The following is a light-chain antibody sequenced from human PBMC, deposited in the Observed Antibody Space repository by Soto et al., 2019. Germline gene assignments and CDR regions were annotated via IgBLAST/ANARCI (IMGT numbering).Light chain of an antibody. CDR1: SSDVGGYNF. CDR2: DVT. V-gene: IGLV2-14*01. CDR3: SSYTSISTYV. J-gene: IGLJ1*01. Sequence: QSALTQPASASGSPGQSITISCTGTSSDVGGYNFVSWYQQHPDKAPKLMIYDVTNRPSGVSNRFSGTKSGNTASLIISGLQAEDEADYYCSSYTSISTYVFGTGTKVTVL.